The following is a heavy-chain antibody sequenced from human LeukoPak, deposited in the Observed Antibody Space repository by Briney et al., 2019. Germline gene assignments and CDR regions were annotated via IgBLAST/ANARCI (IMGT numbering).Heavy chain of an antibody. D-gene: IGHD3-22*01. CDR1: GYTFTSFG. Sequence: GASVKVSCKASGYTFTSFGISWVRQAPGQGLEWMGWISAYNGNTNYAQKLQGTVTMTTDTSTSTAYMELRSLRSHDTAVYSCARGAYYDSSGYAGTDNSFDPWGQGTLVTVSS. J-gene: IGHJ5*02. V-gene: IGHV1-18*01. CDR2: ISAYNGNT. CDR3: ARGAYYDSSGYAGTDNSFDP.